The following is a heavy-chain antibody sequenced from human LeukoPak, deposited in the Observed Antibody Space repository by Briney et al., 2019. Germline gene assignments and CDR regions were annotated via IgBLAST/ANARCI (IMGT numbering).Heavy chain of an antibody. CDR1: GGTFSSYA. J-gene: IGHJ6*03. V-gene: IGHV1-69*05. CDR3: AALVTPREYYYYYYMDV. Sequence: ASVKVSCKASGGTFSSYAISWVRQAPGQGLEWMGGIIPIFGTANYAQKFQGRVTITTDESTSTSYMELSSLRSEDTAVYYCAALVTPREYYYYYYMDVWGKGTTVTVSS. D-gene: IGHD4-23*01. CDR2: IIPIFGTA.